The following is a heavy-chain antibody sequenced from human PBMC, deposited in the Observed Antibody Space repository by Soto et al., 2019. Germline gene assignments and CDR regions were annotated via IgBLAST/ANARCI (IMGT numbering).Heavy chain of an antibody. CDR3: ARAYVDFWSGYSSYYFDY. CDR2: IWYDGSNK. J-gene: IGHJ4*02. Sequence: GGSLRLSCAASGFTFSSYGMHWVRQAPGKGLEWVAVIWYDGSNKYYADSVKGRFTISRDNSKNTLYLQMNSLRAEDTAVYYCARAYVDFWSGYSSYYFDYWGQGTLVTVSS. CDR1: GFTFSSYG. D-gene: IGHD3-3*01. V-gene: IGHV3-33*01.